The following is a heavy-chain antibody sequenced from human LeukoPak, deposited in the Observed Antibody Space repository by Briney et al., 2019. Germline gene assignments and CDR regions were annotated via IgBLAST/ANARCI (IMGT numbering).Heavy chain of an antibody. D-gene: IGHD3-3*01. Sequence: GGSLRLSCGASGFIFSGYGMSWVRQAPGKGLEWVSGVSSSGGSTYYTDSVKGRFTISRDNSKNTLYLQMNSLRAEDTAVYYCAKASIFGDTKYFQHWGQGTLVTVSS. J-gene: IGHJ1*01. CDR3: AKASIFGDTKYFQH. CDR1: GFIFSGYG. V-gene: IGHV3-23*01. CDR2: VSSSGGST.